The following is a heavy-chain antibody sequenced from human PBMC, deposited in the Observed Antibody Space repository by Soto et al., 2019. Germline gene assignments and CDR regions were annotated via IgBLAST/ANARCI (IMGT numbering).Heavy chain of an antibody. J-gene: IGHJ4*02. Sequence: QVQLVQSGAEVKKPGASVKLSCKASGYTFTSSYVHWVRQAPGQGLEWVAIINPNGGSTNYAQECQGRVTVTRETSTSTVFMELSSLHSDDTAVYYCARDLLAANYWGQGTLVTVSS. CDR1: GYTFTSSY. CDR2: INPNGGST. V-gene: IGHV1-46*01. D-gene: IGHD2-15*01. CDR3: ARDLLAANY.